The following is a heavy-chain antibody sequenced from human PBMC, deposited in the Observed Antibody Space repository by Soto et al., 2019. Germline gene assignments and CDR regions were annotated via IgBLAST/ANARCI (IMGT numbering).Heavy chain of an antibody. CDR3: AEGYCSGGSCYSDYFYGMDV. V-gene: IGHV1-69*01. D-gene: IGHD2-15*01. CDR2: IIPIFGTA. J-gene: IGHJ6*02. Sequence: QVQLVQSGAEVKKPGSSVKVSCKASGGTFSSYAISWVRQAPGQGLEWMGGIIPIFGTANYAQKFQGRVTITADESTSTAYMELSSLRSEDRAVYYCAEGYCSGGSCYSDYFYGMDVWGQGTTVTVSS. CDR1: GGTFSSYA.